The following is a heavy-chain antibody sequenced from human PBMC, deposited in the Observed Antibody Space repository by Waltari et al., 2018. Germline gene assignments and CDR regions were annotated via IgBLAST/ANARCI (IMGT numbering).Heavy chain of an antibody. D-gene: IGHD5-12*01. CDR3: VRGGSYGSMDY. J-gene: IGHJ4*02. Sequence: EVQLVESGGGALQPGGSLRLSCAASGFTFRDYWMYWVRQGPGKGLLWVSRINRAGSTTTYADSVKGRFTIPRDNAKNTLDLQMNSVRVEDSAVYFCVRGGSYGSMDYWGQGTLVSVSS. V-gene: IGHV3-74*01. CDR2: INRAGSTT. CDR1: GFTFRDYW.